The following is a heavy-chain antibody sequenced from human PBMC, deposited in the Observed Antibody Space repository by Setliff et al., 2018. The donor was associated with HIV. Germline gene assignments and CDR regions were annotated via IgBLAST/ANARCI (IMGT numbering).Heavy chain of an antibody. J-gene: IGHJ6*03. CDR2: IYYSGSA. CDR3: ARHDHSDNLSYPMDI. V-gene: IGHV4-30-4*01. Sequence: SETLSLTCTVSGDSIDRSNFFWTWIRQHPGKGLEWIGYIYYSGSATYNPSLKSQASISVDTSRNEFSLKLSSVTAADTAVYYCARHDHSDNLSYPMDIWGKGTTVTVSS. CDR1: GDSIDRSNFF. D-gene: IGHD3-22*01.